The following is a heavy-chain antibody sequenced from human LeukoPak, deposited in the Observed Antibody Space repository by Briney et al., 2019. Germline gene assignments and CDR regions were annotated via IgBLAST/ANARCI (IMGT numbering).Heavy chain of an antibody. CDR2: ISGSGAST. Sequence: GGSLRPSCAASGFTFSSYAMSWVRQAPGKGLEWVSAISGSGASTYYADSVKGRFTISRDNSKNTLYLQMNSLRVEDTAVYYCARKSGWYDYWGQGTLVTVSS. V-gene: IGHV3-23*01. J-gene: IGHJ4*02. CDR1: GFTFSSYA. D-gene: IGHD6-19*01. CDR3: ARKSGWYDY.